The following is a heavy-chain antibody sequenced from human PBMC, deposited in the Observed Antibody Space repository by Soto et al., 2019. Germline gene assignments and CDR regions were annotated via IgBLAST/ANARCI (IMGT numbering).Heavy chain of an antibody. CDR3: AHAYGGRSLS. D-gene: IGHD1-26*01. CDR1: GFSLPTDRVG. CDR2: IYWDDSK. V-gene: IGHV2-5*02. J-gene: IGHJ5*02. Sequence: QITLKESGPTLVKPTQTLTLTCTFSGFSLPTDRVGVGWIRQPPGKALEWLAVIYWDDSKTYRPSLKSRLTTTKDTSKPPVALTMTDMDPVDTATYYCAHAYGGRSLSWGQGTLVTVSS.